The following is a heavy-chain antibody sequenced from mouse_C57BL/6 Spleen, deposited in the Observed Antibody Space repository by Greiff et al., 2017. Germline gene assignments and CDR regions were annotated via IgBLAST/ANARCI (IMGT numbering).Heavy chain of an antibody. J-gene: IGHJ3*01. CDR2: IYPGDGDT. CDR1: GYAFSSSW. D-gene: IGHD2-3*01. CDR3: ARSEGWLLPVAY. Sequence: QVQLQQSGPELVKPGASVKISCKASGYAFSSSWMNWVKQRPGKGLEWIGRIYPGDGDTNYNGKFKGKATLTADKSSSTAYMQLSSLTSEDSAVYFCARSEGWLLPVAYWGQGTLVTVSA. V-gene: IGHV1-82*01.